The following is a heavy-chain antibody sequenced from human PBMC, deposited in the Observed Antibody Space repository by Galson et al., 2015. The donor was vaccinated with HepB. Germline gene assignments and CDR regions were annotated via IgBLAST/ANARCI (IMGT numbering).Heavy chain of an antibody. V-gene: IGHV3-30*04. CDR3: ARDVYYYESSSYYPLHSDY. Sequence: SLRLSCAASGFAFSTFFMHWVRQAPGKGLEWLAGISYDGSNKDKTDSVKGRFTISRDNSNNTLFLQMNSLKTEDTAVYYCARDVYYYESSSYYPLHSDYWGQGTLVTVSS. CDR2: ISYDGSNK. J-gene: IGHJ4*02. D-gene: IGHD3-22*01. CDR1: GFAFSTFF.